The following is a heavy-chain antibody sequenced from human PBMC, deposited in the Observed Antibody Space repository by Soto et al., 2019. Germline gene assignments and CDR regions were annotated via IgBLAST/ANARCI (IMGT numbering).Heavy chain of an antibody. D-gene: IGHD3-22*01. Sequence: SETLSLICSVSGGSVSSNIYYWTWIRQHPGKGPEWIGHIYYSGSTYYNPSLKSRVTISLDMSKNQFSLKLTSVSAADTAVYYCARGYDYDSGGYLFDYWGQGTLVTVSS. CDR3: ARGYDYDSGGYLFDY. CDR2: IYYSGST. CDR1: GGSVSSNIYY. J-gene: IGHJ4*02. V-gene: IGHV4-31*03.